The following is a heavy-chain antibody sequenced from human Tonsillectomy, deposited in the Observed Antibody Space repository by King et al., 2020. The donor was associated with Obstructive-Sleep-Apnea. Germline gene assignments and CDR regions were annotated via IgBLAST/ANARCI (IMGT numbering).Heavy chain of an antibody. V-gene: IGHV5-51*01. CDR1: GYSFTSYW. Sequence: QLVQSGAEVKKPGESLKISCKGSGYSFTSYWIGWVRQMPGKGLEWMGIIYPGDSDTRYSPSFQGQVTISADKSISTAYLQWSSLKASDTAMYYCARHEPDTAMLWAAAGFDYWGQGTLVTVSS. D-gene: IGHD5-18*01. CDR3: ARHEPDTAMLWAAAGFDY. CDR2: IYPGDSDT. J-gene: IGHJ4*02.